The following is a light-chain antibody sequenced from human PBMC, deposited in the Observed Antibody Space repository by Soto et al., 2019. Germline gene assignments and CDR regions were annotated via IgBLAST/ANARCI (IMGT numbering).Light chain of an antibody. CDR1: SSDLGYYDY. J-gene: IGLJ2*01. CDR2: EVN. Sequence: QSVLTQPPSASGSPGQSVTISCTGTSSDLGYYDYVSWYQQHPGKAPKLLIYEVNERPSGVPDRFSGSKSGNTASLTVTGLQAEDEADYYCSSYAGSNNLIFGGGTKLTVL. CDR3: SSYAGSNNLI. V-gene: IGLV2-8*01.